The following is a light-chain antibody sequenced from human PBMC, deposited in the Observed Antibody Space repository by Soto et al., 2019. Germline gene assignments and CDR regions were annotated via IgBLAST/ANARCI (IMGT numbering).Light chain of an antibody. V-gene: IGKV4-1*01. CDR1: QSILYSSNNKKY. J-gene: IGKJ1*01. CDR2: WAS. CDR3: QQYYDAPQT. Sequence: DIVMTQSPDSLAVSLGERATINCKSSQSILYSSNNKKYLAWYQQKPGQPPKLLIYWASTRDSGVPDRISGSGSGTDFTLTISSLQAGDVAVYYCQQYYDAPQTFGQGTKVEIK.